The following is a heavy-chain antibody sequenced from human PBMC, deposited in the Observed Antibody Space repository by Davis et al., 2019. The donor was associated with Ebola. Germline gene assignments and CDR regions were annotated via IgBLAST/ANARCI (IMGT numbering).Heavy chain of an antibody. V-gene: IGHV3-11*06. CDR2: ISSSSSYI. D-gene: IGHD5-12*01. J-gene: IGHJ4*02. CDR1: GFTFSAYY. CDR3: AREAAFPRGYSGYDSVGFDY. Sequence: GESLKISCAASGFTFSAYYMSWIRQAPGKGLEWVSSISSSSSYIYYADSVKGRFTISRDNAKNSLYLQMNSLRAEDTAVYYCAREAAFPRGYSGYDSVGFDYWGQGTLVTVSS.